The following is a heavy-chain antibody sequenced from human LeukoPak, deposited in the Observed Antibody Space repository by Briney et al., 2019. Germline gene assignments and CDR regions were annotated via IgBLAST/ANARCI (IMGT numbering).Heavy chain of an antibody. CDR1: GFTFSTYG. D-gene: IGHD2-15*01. V-gene: IGHV3-30*18. CDR3: AKGYCGGGSCYDY. Sequence: PGRSLRLSCVASGFTFSTYGMHWVRQAPGKGLEWVAVTSYDGSNKYYTDSVKGRFTISRDNSKNTLYLQMNSLRADDTAVYYCAKGYCGGGSCYDYWGQGTLVTVSS. CDR2: TSYDGSNK. J-gene: IGHJ4*02.